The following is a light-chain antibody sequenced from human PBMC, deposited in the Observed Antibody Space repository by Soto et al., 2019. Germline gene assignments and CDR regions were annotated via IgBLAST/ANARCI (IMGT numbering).Light chain of an antibody. CDR3: QQYNNWQIT. CDR2: GAS. Sequence: EIVMTQSPATLSVSPGERATLSCRASQSVNNTLAWYQQKPGQAPRLLIYGASARATGIPSRFSGSGSGTEFTLTISSLQSEDFAVYYCQQYNNWQITFGGGTKVEIK. J-gene: IGKJ4*01. V-gene: IGKV3-15*01. CDR1: QSVNNT.